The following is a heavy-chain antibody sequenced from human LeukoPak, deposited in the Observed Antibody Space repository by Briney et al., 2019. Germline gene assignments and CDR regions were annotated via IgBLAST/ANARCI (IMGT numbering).Heavy chain of an antibody. J-gene: IGHJ4*02. D-gene: IGHD3-9*01. CDR2: INPNSGGT. Sequence: ASVKVSCKASGYTFTGYYMHWVRQAPGQGLEWMGWINPNSGGTSYAQKFQGRVTMTRDTSISTAYMELSRLRSDDTAVYYCARVLRYFDWTMGYWGQGTLVTVSS. V-gene: IGHV1-2*02. CDR1: GYTFTGYY. CDR3: ARVLRYFDWTMGY.